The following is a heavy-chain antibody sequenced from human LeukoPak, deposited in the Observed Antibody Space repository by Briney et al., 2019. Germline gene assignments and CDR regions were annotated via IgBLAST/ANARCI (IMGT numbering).Heavy chain of an antibody. CDR3: ARVDHYDTSGYYKFDY. V-gene: IGHV3-21*01. CDR1: GFALSDYN. Sequence: PGGSLRLSCAASGFALSDYNMEWVRQAPGKGLEWVSSISKSSTYIYYADSVKGRFTLSRDNAENSLYMRMNSLRAEDTAVYYCARVDHYDTSGYYKFDYWGQGTLVTVSS. CDR2: ISKSSTYI. J-gene: IGHJ4*02. D-gene: IGHD3-22*01.